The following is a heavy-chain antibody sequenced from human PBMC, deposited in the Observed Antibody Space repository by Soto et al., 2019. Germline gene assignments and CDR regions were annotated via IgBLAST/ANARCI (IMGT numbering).Heavy chain of an antibody. CDR2: ISYDGSNK. D-gene: IGHD6-6*01. CDR1: GFTFSSYG. CDR3: ATSTRGQLVLYYYYGMDV. V-gene: IGHV3-30*03. Sequence: GGSLRLSCAASGFTFSSYGMHWVRQAPGKGLEWVAVISYDGSNKYYADSVKGRFTISRDNSKNTLYLQMNSLRAEDTAVYYCATSTRGQLVLYYYYGMDVWGQGTTVTVS. J-gene: IGHJ6*02.